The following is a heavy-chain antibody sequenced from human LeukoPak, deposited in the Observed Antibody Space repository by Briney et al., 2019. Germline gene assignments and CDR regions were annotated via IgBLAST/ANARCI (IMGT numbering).Heavy chain of an antibody. V-gene: IGHV4-30-4*08. CDR3: ARAYGEIAAAGTFDY. CDR1: GGSISSGDYY. Sequence: SETLSLTRTVSGGSISSGDYYWSWIRQPPGKGLEWIGYIYYSGSTYYNPSLKSRVTISVDTSKNQFSLKLSSVTAADTAVYYCARAYGEIAAAGTFDYWGQGTLVTVSS. J-gene: IGHJ4*02. CDR2: IYYSGST. D-gene: IGHD6-13*01.